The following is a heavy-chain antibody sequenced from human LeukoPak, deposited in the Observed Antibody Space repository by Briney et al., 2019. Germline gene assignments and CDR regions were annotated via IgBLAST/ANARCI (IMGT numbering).Heavy chain of an antibody. CDR3: AKFGGAVAGFDY. V-gene: IGHV3-23*01. D-gene: IGHD6-19*01. CDR2: ISGSGGST. J-gene: IGHJ4*02. CDR1: GFTFSSYG. Sequence: GGTLRLSCAASGFTFSSYGMSWVRQAPGKGLEWVSAISGSGGSTYYADSVEGRFTISRDNSKNTLYLQMNSLRAEDTAVYYCAKFGGAVAGFDYWGQGTLVTVSS.